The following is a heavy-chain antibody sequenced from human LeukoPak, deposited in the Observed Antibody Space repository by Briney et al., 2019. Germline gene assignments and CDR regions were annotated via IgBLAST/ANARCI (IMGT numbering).Heavy chain of an antibody. CDR1: GYTFTGYY. J-gene: IGHJ4*02. V-gene: IGHV1-2*02. Sequence: GASVKVSCKASGYTFTGYYMHWVRQAPGQGLEWMGWINPNSGGTNYYQKFQGKVTITRDTYISTAYMELSRMRSDDAAVYYCAISDYGGKSPPRDYWCQGPLVTVTA. CDR3: AISDYGGKSPPRDY. CDR2: INPNSGGT. D-gene: IGHD4-23*01.